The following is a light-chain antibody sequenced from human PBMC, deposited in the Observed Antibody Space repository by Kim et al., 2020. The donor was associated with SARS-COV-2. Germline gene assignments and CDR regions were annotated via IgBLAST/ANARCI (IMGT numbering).Light chain of an antibody. CDR2: GAS. V-gene: IGKV3-20*01. CDR1: QSVGGKY. Sequence: LAPGERATRSCRANQSVGGKYLAWYQQKPGQAPRLRIYGASSRATGIPDRFSASGSGTDFTLSISRLEPDDFAVYYCQQYADSRTFGQGTKVDIK. CDR3: QQYADSRT. J-gene: IGKJ1*01.